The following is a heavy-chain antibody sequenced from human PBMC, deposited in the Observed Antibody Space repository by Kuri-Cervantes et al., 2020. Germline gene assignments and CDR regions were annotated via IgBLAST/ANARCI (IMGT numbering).Heavy chain of an antibody. CDR1: GFSLSTSGVG. V-gene: IGHV2-5*02. J-gene: IGHJ3*02. CDR2: IYWDDDR. Sequence: SGPTLVKPTQTLTLTCTFSGFSLSTSGVGVGWIRQPPGKALEWLALIYWDDDRRYSPSLKSRLTITKDTSKNQVVLTMTNMDPVDTATYYCARIEGAPDAFDIWGQGTMVTVSS. CDR3: ARIEGAPDAFDI. D-gene: IGHD2-21*01.